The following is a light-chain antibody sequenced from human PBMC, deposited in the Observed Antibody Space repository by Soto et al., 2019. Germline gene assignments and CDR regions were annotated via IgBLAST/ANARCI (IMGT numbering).Light chain of an antibody. Sequence: EIVLTQSPGTLSLSPGERATLSCRASQSLSGGYLAWFQQKPGQTPRLLIYSASNRATGIPYRFSGSGSGTDFTLTISRLEPEDFVVYYCQQNGSLPITFGQGTRLEIK. CDR1: QSLSGGY. J-gene: IGKJ5*01. CDR2: SAS. V-gene: IGKV3-20*01. CDR3: QQNGSLPIT.